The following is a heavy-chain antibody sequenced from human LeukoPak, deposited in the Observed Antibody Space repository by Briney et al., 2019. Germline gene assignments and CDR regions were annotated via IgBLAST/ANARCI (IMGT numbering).Heavy chain of an antibody. J-gene: IGHJ3*02. Sequence: GGTLTLSCAASGFTFSSYSMNWVRQAPGKGLEWVSSISSSSSYIYYADSVKGRFTISRDNAKDSLYLQMNSLRAEDRAVYYCARDSPDSSGYYNAFDIWGQGTMVTVSS. CDR1: GFTFSSYS. V-gene: IGHV3-21*01. CDR2: ISSSSSYI. CDR3: ARDSPDSSGYYNAFDI. D-gene: IGHD3-22*01.